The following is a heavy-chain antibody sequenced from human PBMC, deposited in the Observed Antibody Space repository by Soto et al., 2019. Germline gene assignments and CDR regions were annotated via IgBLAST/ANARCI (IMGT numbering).Heavy chain of an antibody. J-gene: IGHJ3*02. V-gene: IGHV3-21*01. CDR1: GFTFSRYS. CDR3: AIGQYYYDSSGYRFDI. CDR2: ISSSSSYI. Sequence: EVQLVESGGGLVKPGGSLRLSCAASGFTFSRYSMNWVRQAPGKGLEWVSSISSSSSYIYYADSVKGRFTISRDNAKNSLYLQMNSLRAEDTAVYYCAIGQYYYDSSGYRFDIWGQGTMVTVSS. D-gene: IGHD3-22*01.